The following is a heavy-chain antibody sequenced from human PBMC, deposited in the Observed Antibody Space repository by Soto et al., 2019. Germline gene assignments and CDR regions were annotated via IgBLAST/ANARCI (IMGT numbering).Heavy chain of an antibody. CDR3: ASGLGGYSGYDSYYYGMDV. D-gene: IGHD5-12*01. Sequence: ASVKVSCKASGYTFTSYGVSGVRQAPGQGLEWMGWISAYNGNTNYAQKLQGRVTMTTDTSTSTAYMELRSLRSDDTAVYYCASGLGGYSGYDSYYYGMDVWGQGTTVPVSS. CDR1: GYTFTSYG. J-gene: IGHJ6*02. CDR2: ISAYNGNT. V-gene: IGHV1-18*01.